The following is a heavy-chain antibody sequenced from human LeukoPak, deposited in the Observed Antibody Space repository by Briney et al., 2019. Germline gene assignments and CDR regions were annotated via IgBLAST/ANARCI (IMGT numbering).Heavy chain of an antibody. V-gene: IGHV3-66*01. J-gene: IGHJ4*02. D-gene: IGHD3-22*01. Sequence: RGSLRLSCAASGFSVSSNYMSWVRQAPGKGLEWVSVIYSGGSTYYADSVKGRFTISRDNSKNTLYLQMSSLRAEDTAVYYCAELGYDSSGYCSDHWGQGTLGTGSS. CDR2: IYSGGST. CDR1: GFSVSSNY. CDR3: AELGYDSSGYCSDH.